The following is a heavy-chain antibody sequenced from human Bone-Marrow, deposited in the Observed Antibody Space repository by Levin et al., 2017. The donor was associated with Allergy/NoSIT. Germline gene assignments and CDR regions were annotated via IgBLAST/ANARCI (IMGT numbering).Heavy chain of an antibody. CDR2: IYPGDSDT. D-gene: IGHD3-3*01. J-gene: IGHJ4*02. Sequence: PGGSLRLSCQGSGYKFTTYWIGWVRQMPGKGLEWMGSIYPGDSDTRYSPSFQGQVTISVDKSITTAYLQWSSLKASDTAKYYCARFDSHFDYWGQGTLVTVSS. V-gene: IGHV5-51*01. CDR3: ARFDSHFDY. CDR1: GYKFTTYW.